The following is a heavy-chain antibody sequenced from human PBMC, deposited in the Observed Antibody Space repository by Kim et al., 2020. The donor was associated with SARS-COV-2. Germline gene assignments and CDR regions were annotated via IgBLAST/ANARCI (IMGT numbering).Heavy chain of an antibody. CDR3: AKDFLLGVRRYPSIKEVYY. J-gene: IGHJ4*02. Sequence: GGSLRLSCAASGFTFSSYAMSWVRQAPGKGLEWVSAISGSGGSTYYADSVKGRFTISRDNSKNTLYLQMNSLRAEDTAVYYCAKDFLLGVRRYPSIKEVYYWGQGALVTVSS. V-gene: IGHV3-23*01. CDR1: GFTFSSYA. CDR2: ISGSGGST. D-gene: IGHD3-10*01.